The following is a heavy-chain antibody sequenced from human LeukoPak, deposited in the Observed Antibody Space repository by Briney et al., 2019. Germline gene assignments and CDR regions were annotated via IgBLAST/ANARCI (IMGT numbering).Heavy chain of an antibody. CDR1: GFTFGDYA. J-gene: IGHJ6*02. D-gene: IGHD3-22*01. Sequence: PGGSLRLSCTASGFTFGDYAMSWVRPAPGKGLEWVGFIRSKAYGGTTEYAASVKGRFTISRDDSKSIAYLQMNSLKTEDTAVYYCTRAYYYDSSGYYPAFEDGVLVGGMDVWGQGTTVTVSS. V-gene: IGHV3-49*04. CDR3: TRAYYYDSSGYYPAFEDGVLVGGMDV. CDR2: IRSKAYGGTT.